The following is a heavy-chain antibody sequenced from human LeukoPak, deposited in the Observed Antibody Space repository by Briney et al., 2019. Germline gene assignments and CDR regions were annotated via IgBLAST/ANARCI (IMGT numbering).Heavy chain of an antibody. J-gene: IGHJ4*02. CDR1: GGTFSSYA. CDR2: IIPIFGTA. CDR3: ARGITSRGVPGNFDY. D-gene: IGHD3-3*01. V-gene: IGHV1-69*05. Sequence: VKVSCKASGGTFSSYAISWVRQAPGQGLEWMGGIIPIFGTANYAQKFQGRVTITTDESTSTAYMELSSLRSEDTAVYYCARGITSRGVPGNFDYWGQGTLVTVSS.